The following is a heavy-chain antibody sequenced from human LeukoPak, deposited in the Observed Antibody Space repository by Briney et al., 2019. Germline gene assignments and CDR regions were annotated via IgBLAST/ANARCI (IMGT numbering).Heavy chain of an antibody. CDR2: ISRSSSTI. CDR1: GFTFSSYS. D-gene: IGHD6-13*01. J-gene: IGHJ4*02. V-gene: IGHV3-48*02. Sequence: GGSLRLSCAASGFTFSSYSMNWVRQAPGKGLEWVSYISRSSSTIYYADSVKGRFTISRDNAKNSLYLQMNSLRDEDTAVYYCARDYRTRIAAAGKGAPDYWGQGTLVTVSS. CDR3: ARDYRTRIAAAGKGAPDY.